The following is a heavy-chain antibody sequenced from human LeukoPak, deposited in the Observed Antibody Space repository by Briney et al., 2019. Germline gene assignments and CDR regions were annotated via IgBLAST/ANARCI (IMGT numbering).Heavy chain of an antibody. Sequence: SVKVSCKASGGTFSSYAISWVRQAPGQGLEWLGRIIPILGTANYAQKFQGRVTITADKSTSTAYMELSSLRSEDTAVYYCARENSGYSGYDSPGPYSSGWYYFDYWGQGTLVTVSS. D-gene: IGHD5-12*01. J-gene: IGHJ4*02. CDR2: IIPILGTA. CDR3: ARENSGYSGYDSPGPYSSGWYYFDY. V-gene: IGHV1-69*04. CDR1: GGTFSSYA.